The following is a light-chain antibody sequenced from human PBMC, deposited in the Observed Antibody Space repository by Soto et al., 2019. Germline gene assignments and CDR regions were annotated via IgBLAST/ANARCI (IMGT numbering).Light chain of an antibody. V-gene: IGKV3-15*01. CDR1: QSVSSR. CDR3: QQYNNSPRAT. CDR2: GAS. Sequence: EILMTQSPATLSASPGDRATLSCRASQSVSSRLAWYQQKPGKAPRLLIYGASSRASGIPSRFSGSGSGTEFNMTISSLQSEDFAVYYCQQYNNSPRATFGGGTKVDIK. J-gene: IGKJ4*01.